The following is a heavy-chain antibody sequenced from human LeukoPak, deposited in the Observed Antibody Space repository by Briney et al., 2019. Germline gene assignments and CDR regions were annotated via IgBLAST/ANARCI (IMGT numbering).Heavy chain of an antibody. D-gene: IGHD6-19*01. CDR2: IYPGDSDT. V-gene: IGHV5-51*01. Sequence: GESLKISCKGSGYIFSTYLIGWVRQEPGKGLEWMGIIYPGDSDTRYRLSFQGQVTISADKSISTAYLQWSSLKASDTAMYYCARPGAVAGTDYWGQGTLVTVSS. CDR3: ARPGAVAGTDY. CDR1: GYIFSTYL. J-gene: IGHJ4*02.